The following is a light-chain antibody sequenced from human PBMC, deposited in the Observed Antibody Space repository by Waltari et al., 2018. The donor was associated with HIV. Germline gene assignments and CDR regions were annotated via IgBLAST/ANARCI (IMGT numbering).Light chain of an antibody. J-gene: IGLJ3*02. CDR3: SSYMNSGSLV. CDR2: DDT. Sequence: QSGLTQPASISASLGQSITISCIASSTAFRPRNYLSWFPHHPAKAPQLLIDDDTIPLSGIPFRLSGWRSGNTASLTISGLQVDDEGDYYCSSYMNSGSLVFGGGTKVTVL. CDR1: STAFRPRNY. V-gene: IGLV2-14*01.